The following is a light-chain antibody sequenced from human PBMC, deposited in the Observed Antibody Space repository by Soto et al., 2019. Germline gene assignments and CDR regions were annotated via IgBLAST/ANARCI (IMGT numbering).Light chain of an antibody. CDR2: EVS. CDR1: SSDVGDYKY. CDR3: SSYTTIFNYV. V-gene: IGLV2-14*01. J-gene: IGLJ1*01. Sequence: QSVLTQPASVSGSPGQSITISCTGTSSDVGDYKYVSWYQQHPGKAPKLVISEVSNRPSGISNRFSGSKSGNTASLTISGLQAEDEADYSCSSYTTIFNYVFGNGTKVTVL.